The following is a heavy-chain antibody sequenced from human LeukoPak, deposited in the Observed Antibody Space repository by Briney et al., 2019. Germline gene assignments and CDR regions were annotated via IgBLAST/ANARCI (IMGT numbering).Heavy chain of an antibody. CDR2: INTNTGNP. J-gene: IGHJ5*02. CDR3: ARFRRGIPYYDFWSGYLGYNWFDP. CDR1: GYTFTSYA. V-gene: IGHV7-4-1*02. D-gene: IGHD3-3*01. Sequence: ASVKVSCKASGYTFTSYAMNWVRQAPGQGLEWMGWINTNTGNPTYAQGFTGRFVFSLDTSVSTAYLQISSLKAEDTAVYYCARFRRGIPYYDFWSGYLGYNWFDPWGQGTLVTASS.